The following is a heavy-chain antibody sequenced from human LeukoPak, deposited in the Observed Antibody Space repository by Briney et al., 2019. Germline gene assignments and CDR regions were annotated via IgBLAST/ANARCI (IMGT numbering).Heavy chain of an antibody. D-gene: IGHD3-16*01. CDR1: SGSISSGNYY. J-gene: IGHJ3*02. Sequence: SQTLSLTCTVSSGSISSGNYYWSWIRQPAGKGLEWIGRIYTSGSTNYNPSLKSRVTISVDTSKDQFSLKLSSVTAADTAMYYCARSRMGDAFGIWGQGTMVTVSS. CDR3: ARSRMGDAFGI. V-gene: IGHV4-61*02. CDR2: IYTSGST.